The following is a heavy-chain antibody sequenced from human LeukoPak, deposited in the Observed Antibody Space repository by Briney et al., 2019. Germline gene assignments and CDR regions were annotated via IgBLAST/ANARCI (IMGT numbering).Heavy chain of an antibody. D-gene: IGHD3-10*01. V-gene: IGHV6-1*01. CDR3: ASTSDYSSGYFDY. J-gene: IGHJ4*02. CDR1: GDSVSSNSAA. Sequence: SPTLSLTFAISGDSVSSNSAAWTWIRQSPSRGLEWLGRTYYSSKWYSDYAVSVKSRITIHPDTSKNQFSLQLKSVTPEDTAVYYCASTSDYSSGYFDYWGQGTLVTVSS. CDR2: TYYSSKWYS.